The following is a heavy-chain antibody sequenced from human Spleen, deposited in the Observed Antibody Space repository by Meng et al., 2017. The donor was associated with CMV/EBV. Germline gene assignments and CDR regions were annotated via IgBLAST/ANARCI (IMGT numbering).Heavy chain of an antibody. V-gene: IGHV1-46*01. CDR2: INPSGGGT. J-gene: IGHJ4*02. D-gene: IGHD6-6*01. Sequence: ASVKVSCKASGYTFTGYFMHWVRQAPGQGLEWMGIINPSGGGTSYAQRFQGRVTMTRDTSTSTVYMELSSLRSEDTAVFYCARDRGLIAAYDFDCWGQGTLVTVSS. CDR3: ARDRGLIAAYDFDC. CDR1: GYTFTGYF.